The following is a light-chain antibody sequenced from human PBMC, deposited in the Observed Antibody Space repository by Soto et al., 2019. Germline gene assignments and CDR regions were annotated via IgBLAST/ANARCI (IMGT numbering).Light chain of an antibody. CDR1: QSVSSN. Sequence: EIVMTQSPATLSVSPGERATLSCRASQSVSSNLAWYQQKPGQAPRLLIYGASTRATGIPARFSGSGYGTDFTLTISSLQSEDFAVYYCQQYNNWPTFGQGTKVEIK. J-gene: IGKJ1*01. CDR2: GAS. V-gene: IGKV3-15*01. CDR3: QQYNNWPT.